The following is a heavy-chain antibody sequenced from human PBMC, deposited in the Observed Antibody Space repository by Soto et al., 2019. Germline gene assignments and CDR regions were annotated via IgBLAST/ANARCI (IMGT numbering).Heavy chain of an antibody. J-gene: IGHJ4*02. V-gene: IGHV3-30*18. Sequence: QVQLVASGGGVVQPGRSLRLSCAASGFTFSSYGMHWVRQAPGKGLEWVAVISYDGSNKYYADSVKGRFTISRDNSKNTLYLQMNSLRAEDTAVYYCAKDGYCSGGSCSGFDYWGQGTLVTVSS. CDR3: AKDGYCSGGSCSGFDY. CDR2: ISYDGSNK. D-gene: IGHD2-15*01. CDR1: GFTFSSYG.